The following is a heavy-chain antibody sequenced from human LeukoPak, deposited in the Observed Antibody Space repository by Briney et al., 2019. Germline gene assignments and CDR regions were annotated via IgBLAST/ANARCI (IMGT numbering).Heavy chain of an antibody. D-gene: IGHD4-11*01. CDR2: ISSSSSYI. V-gene: IGHV3-21*04. CDR3: AKGGSSYSEMDY. Sequence: GGSLRLSCAASGFTFSSYSMNWVRQAPGKGLEWVSFISSSSSYIYYADSMKGRFTISRDNAKNSLYLQMNSLRAEDTAVYYCAKGGSSYSEMDYWGQGTLVTVSS. CDR1: GFTFSSYS. J-gene: IGHJ4*02.